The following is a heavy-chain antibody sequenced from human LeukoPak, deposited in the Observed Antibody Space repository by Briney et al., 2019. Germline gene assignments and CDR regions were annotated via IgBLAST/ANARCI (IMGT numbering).Heavy chain of an antibody. CDR3: VAGGDCNY. CDR2: ITSSGSTI. J-gene: IGHJ4*02. D-gene: IGHD2-21*02. Sequence: GGSLRLSCAASGFTFSSYAMSWVRQAPGKGLEWASYITSSGSTIYYADSVKGRFTISRDNAKNSLYLQMNSLRADDTAIYYCVAGGDCNYWGQGTLVTVSS. CDR1: GFTFSSYA. V-gene: IGHV3-48*03.